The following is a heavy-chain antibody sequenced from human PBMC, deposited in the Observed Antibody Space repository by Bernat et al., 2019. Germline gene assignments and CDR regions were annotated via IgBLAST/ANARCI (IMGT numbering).Heavy chain of an antibody. D-gene: IGHD5-18*01. J-gene: IGHJ4*02. CDR3: ATGGTASFDY. CDR2: INNEGGST. V-gene: IGHV3-74*01. CDR1: GFTFSSRW. Sequence: EVQLVESGGGLVQPGGSLRLSCAASGFTFSSRWMHWVRQAPGKGLVWVSRINNEGGSTTYADSVKGRLIISRDNAKDTPYLQMNSLRAEDTAVYYCATGGTASFDYWGQGTLVTVSS.